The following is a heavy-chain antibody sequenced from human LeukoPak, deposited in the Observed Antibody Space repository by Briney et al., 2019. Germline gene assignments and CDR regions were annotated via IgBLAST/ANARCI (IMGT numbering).Heavy chain of an antibody. J-gene: IGHJ4*02. Sequence: KPSQTLSLTGTVSGGSISSGGYYWSWIRQHPGKGLEWIGYIYYSGSTYYNPSLKSRVTTSVDTSKNQFSLKLSSVTAADTAVYYCARGSLHGYSSGWLFDYWGQGTLVTVSS. CDR1: GGSISSGGYY. CDR2: IYYSGST. D-gene: IGHD6-19*01. V-gene: IGHV4-31*03. CDR3: ARGSLHGYSSGWLFDY.